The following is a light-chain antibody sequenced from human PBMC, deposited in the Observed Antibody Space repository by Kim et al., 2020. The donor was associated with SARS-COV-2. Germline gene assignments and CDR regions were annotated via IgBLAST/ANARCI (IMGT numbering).Light chain of an antibody. CDR2: SNT. V-gene: IGLV1-47*01. CDR3: VVWDDSLSGWL. CDR1: SPNIGSNL. Sequence: GQRVTISCSGSSPNIGSNLVYWYQQFPGTAPKLLIYSNTQRPSGVPDRFSGSKSGTSASLAISGLRSGDEADYYCVVWDDSLSGWLFGGGTQLTVL. J-gene: IGLJ3*02.